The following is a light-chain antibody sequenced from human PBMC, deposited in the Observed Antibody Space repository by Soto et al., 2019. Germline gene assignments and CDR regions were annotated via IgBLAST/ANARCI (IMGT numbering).Light chain of an antibody. Sequence: QSVLTQPASVSGSPGQSITISCTGTSSDVGGYNYLSWYQQHPGKAPKLMIYEVSNRPSGVSNRFSGSKSGNTASLTISGLQAEDEAVYYCSSYTTTSTVVFGGGTQLTVL. V-gene: IGLV2-14*01. CDR1: SSDVGGYNY. CDR2: EVS. CDR3: SSYTTTSTVV. J-gene: IGLJ2*01.